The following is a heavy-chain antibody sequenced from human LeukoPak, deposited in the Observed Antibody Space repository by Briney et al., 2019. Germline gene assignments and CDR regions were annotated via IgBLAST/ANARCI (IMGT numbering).Heavy chain of an antibody. V-gene: IGHV1-24*01. D-gene: IGHD1-26*01. CDR2: FDPEDGET. CDR3: ATKSAGHQVGAIWFDP. J-gene: IGHJ5*02. CDR1: GYTLTELS. Sequence: ASVKVSCKVSGYTLTELSMHWVRQAPGKGLEWMGGFDPEDGETIYAQKFQGRVTMTEETSTDTAYMELSSLRSEDTAVYYCATKSAGHQVGAIWFDPWGQGTLVTVSS.